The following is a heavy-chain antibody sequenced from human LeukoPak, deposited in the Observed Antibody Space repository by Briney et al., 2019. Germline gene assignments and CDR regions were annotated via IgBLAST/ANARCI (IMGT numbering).Heavy chain of an antibody. Sequence: PGGSLRLSCAVSGFTFSRYWVTWVRQAPGKGLEWVANIKQDGSEKYYVDSVKGRFTISRDNAKNSLYLQMNSLRAEDTAVYYCAMYSSDFGWLDPWGQGTLVTVSS. CDR2: IKQDGSEK. D-gene: IGHD6-25*01. J-gene: IGHJ5*02. CDR1: GFTFSRYW. V-gene: IGHV3-7*01. CDR3: AMYSSDFGWLDP.